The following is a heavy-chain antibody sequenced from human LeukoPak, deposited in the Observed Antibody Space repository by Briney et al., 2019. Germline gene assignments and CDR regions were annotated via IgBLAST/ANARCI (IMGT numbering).Heavy chain of an antibody. D-gene: IGHD4-17*01. Sequence: GASVKVSCKTSGYTFTSYGIIWVRQAPGQGLEWMGWISAYNGNRNYAQKLQGRVTMTTDTSTSTAYMELRSLRSDDTAVYYCARDRDYGDYYYYYGMDVWGQGTTVTVSS. J-gene: IGHJ6*02. CDR3: ARDRDYGDYYYYYGMDV. CDR1: GYTFTSYG. V-gene: IGHV1-18*01. CDR2: ISAYNGNR.